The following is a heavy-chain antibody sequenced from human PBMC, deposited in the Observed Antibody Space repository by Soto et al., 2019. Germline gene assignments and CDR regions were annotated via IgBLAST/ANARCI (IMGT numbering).Heavy chain of an antibody. CDR1: GGSISSGDYY. Sequence: QVQLQESGPGLVKPSQTMSLTCTVSGGSISSGDYYWSWIRQPPGKGLEWIGNIYYSGSTYYNPSLKSRVTISVDTSKKQFPLKLSSVTAADTAVYYCASRKSSPYFDYWGQGTLVTVSS. CDR3: ASRKSSPYFDY. V-gene: IGHV4-30-4*01. CDR2: IYYSGST. J-gene: IGHJ4*02. D-gene: IGHD3-10*01.